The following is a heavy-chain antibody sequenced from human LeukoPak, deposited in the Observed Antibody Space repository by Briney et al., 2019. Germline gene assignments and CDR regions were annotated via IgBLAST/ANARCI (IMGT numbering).Heavy chain of an antibody. CDR3: ARGRDCSSTSCYGDFDY. J-gene: IGHJ4*02. D-gene: IGHD2-2*01. CDR2: IYSGGST. V-gene: IGHV3-66*02. Sequence: GGSLRLSCAASGFTVSSNYMSWVRQAPGKGLEWVSVIYSGGSTYYADSVKGRFTISRDNSKNTLYLQMNSLGAEDTAVYYCARGRDCSSTSCYGDFDYWGQGTLVTVSS. CDR1: GFTVSSNY.